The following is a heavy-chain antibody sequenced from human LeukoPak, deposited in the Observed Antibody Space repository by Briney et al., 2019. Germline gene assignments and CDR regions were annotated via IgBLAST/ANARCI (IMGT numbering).Heavy chain of an antibody. D-gene: IGHD5-12*01. Sequence: PSETLSLTCTVSGGSISSYYWSWIRQPPGKGLEWIGYIYYSGSTNYNPSLKSRVTISVDTSKNQFSLKLSSATAADTAVYYCARGGGYLYYFDYWGQGTLVTVSP. V-gene: IGHV4-59*01. J-gene: IGHJ4*02. CDR2: IYYSGST. CDR3: ARGGGYLYYFDY. CDR1: GGSISSYY.